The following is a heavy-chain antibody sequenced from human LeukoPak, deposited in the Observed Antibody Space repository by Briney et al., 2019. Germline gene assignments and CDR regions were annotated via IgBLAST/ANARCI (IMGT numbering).Heavy chain of an antibody. CDR3: ISYSPVDY. J-gene: IGHJ4*02. CDR2: IWYDGSNK. V-gene: IGHV3-33*01. D-gene: IGHD1-26*01. CDR1: GFTFSSYG. Sequence: GGSLRLSCAASGFTFSSYGMHWVRQAPGKGLEWVAVIWYDGSNKYYADSVKGRFTIPRDNSKNTLYLQMNSLKTEDTAVYYCISYSPVDYWGQGTLVTVSS.